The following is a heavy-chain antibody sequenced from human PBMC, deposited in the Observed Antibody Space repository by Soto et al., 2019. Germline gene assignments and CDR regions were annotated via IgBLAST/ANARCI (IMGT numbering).Heavy chain of an antibody. J-gene: IGHJ4*02. Sequence: LRLPCTACGLSFGDYAKSGVRQAPGKGLEWVGFIRSKAQGGTAQYAASVKGRFIILRDDSKSIAYLQMNSLKTEDAAVYYPTRAPISQGLFDYCGQVTLVTSSS. CDR1: GLSFGDYA. D-gene: IGHD2-21*01. V-gene: IGHV3-49*04. CDR2: IRSKAQGGTA. CDR3: TRAPISQGLFDY.